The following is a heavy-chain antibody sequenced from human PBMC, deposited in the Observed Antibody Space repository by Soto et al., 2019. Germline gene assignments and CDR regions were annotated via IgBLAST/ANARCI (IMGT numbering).Heavy chain of an antibody. Sequence: GGSLSLSCAASGFTFSSYAMHWVRQAPGKGLEWVAVISYDGSNKYYADSVKGRFTISRDNSKNTLYLQMNSLRAEDTAVYYCARDPSPKLYYCYYYGMDVWGQGTMVTVSS. J-gene: IGHJ6*02. D-gene: IGHD3-10*01. V-gene: IGHV3-30-3*01. CDR3: ARDPSPKLYYCYYYGMDV. CDR2: ISYDGSNK. CDR1: GFTFSSYA.